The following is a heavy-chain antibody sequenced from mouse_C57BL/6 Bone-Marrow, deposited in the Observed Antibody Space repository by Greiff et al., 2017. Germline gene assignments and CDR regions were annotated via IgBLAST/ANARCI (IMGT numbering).Heavy chain of an antibody. CDR2: IYPGDGDT. Sequence: VQLQQSGAELVKPGASVKISCKVSGYAFSTYWMNWVKQRPGQGLEWIGQIYPGDGDTNYNGKFKGKDTLTADKSSSTAYMQLSSLTSETYAVYFCARDWYYVDYGGQGTTLTVSA. CDR3: ARDWYYVDY. CDR1: GYAFSTYW. J-gene: IGHJ2*01. D-gene: IGHD4-1*01. V-gene: IGHV1-80*01.